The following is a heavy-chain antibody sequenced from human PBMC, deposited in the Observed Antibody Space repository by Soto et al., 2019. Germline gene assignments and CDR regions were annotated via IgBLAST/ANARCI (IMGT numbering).Heavy chain of an antibody. V-gene: IGHV4-31*03. D-gene: IGHD4-4*01. J-gene: IGHJ6*02. CDR2: ISYSGST. CDR3: GRDAVTKRDFYYYGMDV. Sequence: SETLSLTCTVSGGSIKSSGYYWSWIRQHPEKGLEWIGYISYSGSTDYAPSLKSRVTMSVDTSKNQFFLNLTSVTAADTAVYYCGRDAVTKRDFYYYGMDVWGRGTTVTVSS. CDR1: GGSIKSSGYY.